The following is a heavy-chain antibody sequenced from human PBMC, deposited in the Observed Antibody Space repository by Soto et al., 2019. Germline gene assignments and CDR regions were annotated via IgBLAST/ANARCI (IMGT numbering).Heavy chain of an antibody. CDR3: ARGTMIVVDLPGY. CDR2: ISYDGSNK. D-gene: IGHD3-22*01. V-gene: IGHV3-30-3*01. CDR1: GFTFSSYA. Sequence: QVQLVESGGGVVQPGRSLRLSCAASGFTFSSYAMHWVRQAPGKGLEWVAVISYDGSNKYYADSVKGRFTISRDNSKNTLYLQMNRLRAEDTAVYYCARGTMIVVDLPGYWGQGTLVTVSS. J-gene: IGHJ4*02.